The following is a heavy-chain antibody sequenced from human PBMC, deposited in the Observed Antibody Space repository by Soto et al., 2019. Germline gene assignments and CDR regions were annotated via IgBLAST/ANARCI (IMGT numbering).Heavy chain of an antibody. V-gene: IGHV4-34*01. CDR1: GGSLSSSAYS. CDR2: LNPTGST. CDR3: GRGNFYNGLDV. Sequence: DTLSLTCAVSGGSLSSSAYSWNWIRRPPWKGLEWVGELNPTGSTHYNPSLKRRVTISIDTSKNHFSLKLNSVTAADTAVYYCGRGNFYNGLDVWDQGTTVTVSS. J-gene: IGHJ6*02.